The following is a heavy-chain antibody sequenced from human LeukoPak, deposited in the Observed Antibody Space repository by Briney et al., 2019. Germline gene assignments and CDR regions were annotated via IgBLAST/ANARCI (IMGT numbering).Heavy chain of an antibody. J-gene: IGHJ4*02. CDR2: IYSGGNT. V-gene: IGHV3-66*01. D-gene: IGHD3-22*01. CDR1: GFTVSRNY. CDR3: TTGKTYDSSAYYTRF. Sequence: GGSLRLSCAASGFTVSRNYMSWVRQAPGKGLECVSVIYSGGNTYYTDSVKGRFTISRDNSKNTLYLQMNSLKTEDTAVYYCTTGKTYDSSAYYTRFWGQGTLVTVSS.